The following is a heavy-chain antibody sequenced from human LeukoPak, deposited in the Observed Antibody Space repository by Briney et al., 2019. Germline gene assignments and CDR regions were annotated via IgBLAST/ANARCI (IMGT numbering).Heavy chain of an antibody. CDR2: ICYSGST. V-gene: IGHV4-59*01. J-gene: IGHJ4*02. Sequence: SETLSLTCTVSGGSISSYYWSWIRQPPGKGLEWIGYICYSGSTNYNASLTNRVTISVDTSKNQFSLKLSSVTAADTAVYYCAREVGYCSGGSCYSYFDYWGQGTLVTVSS. CDR3: AREVGYCSGGSCYSYFDY. CDR1: GGSISSYY. D-gene: IGHD2-15*01.